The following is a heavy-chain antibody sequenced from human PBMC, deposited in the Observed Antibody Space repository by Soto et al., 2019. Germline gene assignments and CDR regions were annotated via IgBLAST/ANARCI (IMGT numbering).Heavy chain of an antibody. D-gene: IGHD6-13*01. J-gene: IGHJ3*02. V-gene: IGHV1-69*08. CDR3: AREGSEAAAGSFAI. Sequence: QVQLVQSGAEVRKPGSSVNVSCKSSGGTFNTHIISWVRQAPGQGLEWMGRIIPMFETTNYEQKFQGRVTITADKSTSTADMEVTRLRSEDTAVYYCAREGSEAAAGSFAIWGQGTMVTVSS. CDR1: GGTFNTHI. CDR2: IIPMFETT.